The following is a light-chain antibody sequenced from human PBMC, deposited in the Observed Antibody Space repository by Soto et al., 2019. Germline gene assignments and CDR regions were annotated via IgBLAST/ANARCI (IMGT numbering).Light chain of an antibody. CDR1: QSISSY. CDR3: QQSYSTPRT. J-gene: IGKJ1*01. Sequence: DTQMTHPPSSLCASVGDRVTLTCRASQSISSYLNWYQQKPGKAPKLLIYAASSLQSGVPSRFSGSGSGTDFTLTVSSLQPEDFATYYCQQSYSTPRTFGQGTKVDI. V-gene: IGKV1-39*01. CDR2: AAS.